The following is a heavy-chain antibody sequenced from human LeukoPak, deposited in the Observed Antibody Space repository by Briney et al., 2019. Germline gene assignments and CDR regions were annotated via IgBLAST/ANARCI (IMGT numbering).Heavy chain of an antibody. CDR1: GFPFSSYW. Sequence: GGSLRLSCAASGFPFSSYWMSWVRQAPGKGLEWVANIKQDGSEKYYVDSVKGRFTISRDNAKNSLYLQMNSLRAEDTTVYYCARSSWHDYWGQGTLVTVSS. D-gene: IGHD6-13*01. V-gene: IGHV3-7*01. CDR3: ARSSWHDY. J-gene: IGHJ4*02. CDR2: IKQDGSEK.